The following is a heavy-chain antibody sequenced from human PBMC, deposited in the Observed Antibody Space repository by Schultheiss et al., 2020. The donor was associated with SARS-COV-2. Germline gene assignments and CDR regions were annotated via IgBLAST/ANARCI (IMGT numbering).Heavy chain of an antibody. CDR2: ISYDGNNK. J-gene: IGHJ4*02. V-gene: IGHV3-30*01. Sequence: GGSLRLSCAASGFTFSTYTMHWVRQAPGKGLEWVAVISYDGNNKYYADSVKGRFTISRDNSKNTLYLQMNSLRAEDTAVYYCAREDVITSSFDYWGQGTLVTVSS. D-gene: IGHD3-22*01. CDR3: AREDVITSSFDY. CDR1: GFTFSTYT.